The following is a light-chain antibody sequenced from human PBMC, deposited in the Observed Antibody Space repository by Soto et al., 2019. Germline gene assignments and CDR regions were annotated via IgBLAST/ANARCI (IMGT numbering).Light chain of an antibody. CDR3: AAWDDSLRAVV. CDR2: RNH. J-gene: IGLJ2*01. Sequence: QSVLTQSPSASGTPGQRVTISCSGSRSNIGTYTVNWYQQLPGTAPTLLIYRNHQRPSGVPDRFSGSKSGTSASLAISGPQSEDEADYYCAAWDDSLRAVVFGGATNVTVL. V-gene: IGLV1-44*01. CDR1: RSNIGTYT.